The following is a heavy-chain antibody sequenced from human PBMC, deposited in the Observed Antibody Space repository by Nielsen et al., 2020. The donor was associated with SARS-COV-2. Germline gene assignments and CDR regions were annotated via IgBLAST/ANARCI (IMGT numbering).Heavy chain of an antibody. V-gene: IGHV3-20*04. CDR1: GFTFDDFT. J-gene: IGHJ4*02. CDR3: ARDRHYTIPFDY. D-gene: IGHD4-11*01. CDR2: INWDGGRT. Sequence: GGSLRLSCAASGFTFDDFTMHWVRQAPGKGLEWVSRINWDGGRTNSADSVKGRFTVSRDNARDSLSLQMNSLGAEDTAVYYCARDRHYTIPFDYWGQGALVTVSA.